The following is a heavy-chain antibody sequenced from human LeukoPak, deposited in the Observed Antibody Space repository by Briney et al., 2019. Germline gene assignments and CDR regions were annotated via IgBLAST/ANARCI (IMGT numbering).Heavy chain of an antibody. J-gene: IGHJ4*02. CDR2: IKQDGSER. V-gene: IGHV3-7*01. Sequence: GGSLRLSCAASGFGFSTHWMSWVRQAPGKGLEWVANIKQDGSERYYVDSVKGRFTISRDNAKNSLYLQMNSLRAEDTAVYYCATLVTGNLYYFDYWGQETLVTVSS. CDR1: GFGFSTHW. CDR3: ATLVTGNLYYFDY. D-gene: IGHD3-9*01.